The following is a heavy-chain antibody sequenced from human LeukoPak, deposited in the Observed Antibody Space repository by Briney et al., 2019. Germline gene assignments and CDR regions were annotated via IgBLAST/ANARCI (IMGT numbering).Heavy chain of an antibody. CDR3: ARVSSTGDDAFDI. V-gene: IGHV4-61*01. CDR2: IYYSGST. J-gene: IGHJ3*02. Sequence: SETLSLTCTVSGGSISSGSYYWSWIRQPPGKGLEWIGYIYYSGSTNYNPSLKSRVTISVDTSKNQFSLKLSSVTAADTAVYYCARVSSTGDDAFDIWGQGTMVTVSS. D-gene: IGHD2-2*01. CDR1: GGSISSGSYY.